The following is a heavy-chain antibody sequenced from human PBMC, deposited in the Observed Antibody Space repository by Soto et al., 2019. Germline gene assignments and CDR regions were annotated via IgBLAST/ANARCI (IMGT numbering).Heavy chain of an antibody. CDR1: GYTFANYA. V-gene: IGHV1-3*01. D-gene: IGHD5-18*01. CDR3: ARGRVDTAMVYYYYYGMDV. CDR2: INAGNGNT. Sequence: GASVKVSCKTSGYTFANYAMHWVRQAPGQRLEWMGWINAGNGNTEYSQKFQGRVTITRDTSASTVYMELSSLRSEDTAVYYCARGRVDTAMVYYYYYGMDVWGQGTTVTVSS. J-gene: IGHJ6*02.